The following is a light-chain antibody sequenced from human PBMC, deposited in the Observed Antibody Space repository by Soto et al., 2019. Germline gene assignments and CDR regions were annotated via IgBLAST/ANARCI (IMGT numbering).Light chain of an antibody. V-gene: IGKV3-20*01. CDR3: QQYGSSPMT. Sequence: EIVLTQSPVTLSLSPGERATLSCRASQSVSSNYLAWYQQKPGQAPRLLIYGASSRATGIPDRFSGSGSGTDFTLTISRLEPEDFAVYYCQQYGSSPMTFGQGTRREIK. CDR1: QSVSSNY. CDR2: GAS. J-gene: IGKJ5*01.